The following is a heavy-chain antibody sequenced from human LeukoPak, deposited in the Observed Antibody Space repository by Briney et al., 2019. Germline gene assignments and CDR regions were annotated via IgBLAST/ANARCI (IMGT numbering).Heavy chain of an antibody. V-gene: IGHV1-69*05. CDR3: ARDAMATKGFDY. CDR2: IIPSFSTA. D-gene: IGHD5-24*01. CDR1: GYTFTGYY. J-gene: IGHJ4*02. Sequence: SVKVSCKASGYTFTGYYMHWVRQAPGQGLEWVRGIIPSFSTANYAQKFQGRVTITTDESTGSAYLGLSGLRSEDTAVYYCARDAMATKGFDYWGQGTLVTVSS.